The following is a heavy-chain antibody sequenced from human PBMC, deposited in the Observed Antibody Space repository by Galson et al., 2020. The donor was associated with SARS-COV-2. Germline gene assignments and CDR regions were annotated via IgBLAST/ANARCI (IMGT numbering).Heavy chain of an antibody. CDR2: IRSKAYGGTT. V-gene: IGHV3-49*04. Sequence: GESLMISCTASGFTFGDYAMSWVRQAPGKGLEWVGFIRSKAYGGTTEYAASVKGRFTISRDDSKSIAYLQMNSLKTEDTAVYYCTRADFWSGYYLDYWGQGTLVTVSS. CDR1: GFTFGDYA. CDR3: TRADFWSGYYLDY. D-gene: IGHD3-3*01. J-gene: IGHJ4*02.